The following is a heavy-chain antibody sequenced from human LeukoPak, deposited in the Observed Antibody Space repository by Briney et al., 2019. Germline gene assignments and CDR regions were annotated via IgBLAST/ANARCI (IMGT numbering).Heavy chain of an antibody. J-gene: IGHJ6*02. CDR3: ARGCTNGVCYTESRYYYYYYGMDV. V-gene: IGHV4-34*01. CDR2: INHSGST. CDR1: GGSFSGYY. D-gene: IGHD2-8*01. Sequence: SETLSLTCAVYGGSFSGYYWSWIRQPPGKGLEWIGEINHSGSTNYNPSLKSRVTISVDTSKNQFSPKLSSVTAADTAVYYCARGCTNGVCYTESRYYYYYYGMDVWGQGTTVTVSS.